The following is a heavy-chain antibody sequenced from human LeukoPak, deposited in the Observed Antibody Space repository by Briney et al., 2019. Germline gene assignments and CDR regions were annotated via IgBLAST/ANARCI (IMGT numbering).Heavy chain of an antibody. CDR1: GGSISSHY. V-gene: IGHV4-4*07. D-gene: IGHD6-6*01. J-gene: IGHJ4*02. CDR2: IYTSGGTA. CDR3: ARERDSSSSGWVFDY. Sequence: TSETLSLTCTVSGGSISSHYWSWIRQPAGKGLEWIGRIYTSGGTAKYNPSLMSRVTMSVDTSKNQFSLNLSSVTAADTAVYYCARERDSSSSGWVFDYWGQGTLVTVSS.